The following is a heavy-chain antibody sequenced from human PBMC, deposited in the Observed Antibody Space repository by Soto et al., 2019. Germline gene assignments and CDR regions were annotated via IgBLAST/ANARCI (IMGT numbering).Heavy chain of an antibody. V-gene: IGHV4-39*01. CDR2: IYYSGST. CDR1: GGSISSRGYY. J-gene: IGHJ5*02. CDR3: ATSNWFDP. Sequence: QLQLQESGPGLVKPSETLSLTCTVSGGSISSRGYYWGWIRQPPGKGLEWIGTIYYSGSTYYNPSLKSRVTLSVDTSQNQFSLKLTSVTAADTAVYYCATSNWFDPWGQGTLVTVSS.